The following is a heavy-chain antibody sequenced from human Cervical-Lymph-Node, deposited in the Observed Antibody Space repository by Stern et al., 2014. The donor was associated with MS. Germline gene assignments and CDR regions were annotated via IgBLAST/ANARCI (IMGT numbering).Heavy chain of an antibody. CDR2: IYHSGAS. D-gene: IGHD2/OR15-2a*01. Sequence: QVQLQESGPGLVKPSGTLSLTCAVSGGSVSSTNWWSWVRQSPGKGLEWIGNIYHSGASNYRPSLRSRVSISLDQSKNHLSLPLTSVTAADTAVYYCARERQQYCNSEGCSYWYFDLWGRGTLVTVSS. CDR1: GGSVSSTNW. V-gene: IGHV4-4*02. CDR3: ARERQQYCNSEGCSYWYFDL. J-gene: IGHJ2*01.